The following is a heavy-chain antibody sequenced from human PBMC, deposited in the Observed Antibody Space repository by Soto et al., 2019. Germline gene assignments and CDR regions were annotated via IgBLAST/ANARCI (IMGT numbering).Heavy chain of an antibody. Sequence: QVELVEWGGGVVQPGRSLRISCAASGFTFTTYGMHWVRQAPGKGLEWVAHIWYDGSNKDYADSVKGRFTISRDNSKGTVFLQMNSLRAEDTAVYYCARDGSMILTEWGQGTLVTVSS. CDR3: ARDGSMILTE. V-gene: IGHV3-33*01. CDR1: GFTFTTYG. CDR2: IWYDGSNK. D-gene: IGHD3-22*01. J-gene: IGHJ4*02.